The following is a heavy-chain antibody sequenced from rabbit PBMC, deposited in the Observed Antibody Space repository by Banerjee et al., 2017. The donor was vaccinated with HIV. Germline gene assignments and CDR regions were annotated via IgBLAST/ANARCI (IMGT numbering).Heavy chain of an antibody. Sequence: QSLEESGGDLVKPGASLTLTCTASGFSFSSSYYMCWVRQAPGKGLEWIGCIYTGSGSTYYASWAKGRFTISKTSSTTVTLQMTSLTAADTATYFCARGDAAFGGGAYGLTRLDLWGPGTLVTVS. D-gene: IGHD6-1*01. CDR2: IYTGSGST. CDR1: GFSFSSSYY. V-gene: IGHV1S40*01. CDR3: ARGDAAFGGGAYGLTRLDL. J-gene: IGHJ3*01.